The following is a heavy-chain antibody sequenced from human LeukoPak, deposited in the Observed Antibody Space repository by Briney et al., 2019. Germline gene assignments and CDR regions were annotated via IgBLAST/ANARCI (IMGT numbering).Heavy chain of an antibody. CDR1: GFTFSRYW. CDR2: IKQDGSEK. J-gene: IGHJ4*02. D-gene: IGHD1-26*01. CDR3: ARDRFSGSYHPRGIDY. V-gene: IGHV3-7*01. Sequence: PGGSLRLSCATSGFTFSRYWMNWVRQAPGKGLEWVANIKQDGSEKYYVDSVKGRCTISRDNAKNSLYLQMSSLRVEDTAVYYCARDRFSGSYHPRGIDYWGQGTLVTVSS.